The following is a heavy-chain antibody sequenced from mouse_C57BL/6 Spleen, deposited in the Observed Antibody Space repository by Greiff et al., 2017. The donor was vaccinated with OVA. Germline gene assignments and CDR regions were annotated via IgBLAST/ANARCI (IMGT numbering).Heavy chain of an antibody. CDR3: TGLRRGDYYAMDY. J-gene: IGHJ4*01. Sequence: QVQLKESGAELVRPGASVTLSCKASGYTFTDYEMHWVKQTPVHGLEWIGAIDPETGGTAYNQKFKGKAILTADKSSSTAYMELRSLTSEDSAVYYCTGLRRGDYYAMDYWGQGTSVTVSS. V-gene: IGHV1-15*01. CDR1: GYTFTDYE. D-gene: IGHD2-12*01. CDR2: IDPETGGT.